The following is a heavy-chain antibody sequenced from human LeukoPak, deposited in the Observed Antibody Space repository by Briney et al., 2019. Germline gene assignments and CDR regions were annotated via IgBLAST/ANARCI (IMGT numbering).Heavy chain of an antibody. J-gene: IGHJ3*01. Sequence: GGSLRLSCAASGMIFSNFWMSWVRQAPGKGLEWVASVKADGTEKYYVDAVKGRFNISRDNAKNLVFVEMNSLRAEDTATYYCAREQSGVILAYDVWGQGTMVTVAS. CDR3: AREQSGVILAYDV. CDR2: VKADGTEK. V-gene: IGHV3-7*03. D-gene: IGHD7-27*01. CDR1: GMIFSNFW.